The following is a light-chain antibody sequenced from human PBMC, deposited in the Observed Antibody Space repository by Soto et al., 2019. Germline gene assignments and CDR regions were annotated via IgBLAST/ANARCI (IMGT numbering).Light chain of an antibody. J-gene: IGKJ1*01. CDR1: QSVSSN. CDR2: GAS. V-gene: IGKV3-15*01. Sequence: IVMTQSPATLSLSAGERVTLAWRASQSVSSNLAWYQQKPGQAPRLLSYGASTRATGIPARFSGSGSGTEFTLTISSLHSEDFAVYYCQQYNNWPWTFGQGTKVEIK. CDR3: QQYNNWPWT.